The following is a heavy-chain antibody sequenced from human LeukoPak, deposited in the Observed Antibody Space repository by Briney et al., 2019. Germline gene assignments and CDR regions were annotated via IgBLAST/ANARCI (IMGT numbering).Heavy chain of an antibody. CDR3: AAGHFAY. Sequence: VGPLRLSCSASGFTFSGFVFHWAHPAPGKGLEYVSTISGNGGTYYADSVKGRFTISRDNSENTLYLQMSSLRAEDTALYYCAAGHFAYWGQGTLVTVSS. CDR2: ISGNGGT. D-gene: IGHD6-19*01. CDR1: GFTFSGFV. J-gene: IGHJ4*02. V-gene: IGHV3-64D*08.